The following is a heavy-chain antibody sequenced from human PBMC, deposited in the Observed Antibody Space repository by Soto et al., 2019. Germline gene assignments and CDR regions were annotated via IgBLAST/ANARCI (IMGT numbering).Heavy chain of an antibody. Sequence: GGSLRLSCAASGFTFSSYGMHWVRQAPGKGLEWVAVIWYDGSNKYYADSVKGRFTISRDNSKNTLYLQMNSLRAEDTAVYYCARDHGQQLAGRPVGFDPWGQGTLVTVSS. CDR3: ARDHGQQLAGRPVGFDP. D-gene: IGHD6-13*01. V-gene: IGHV3-33*01. CDR2: IWYDGSNK. J-gene: IGHJ5*02. CDR1: GFTFSSYG.